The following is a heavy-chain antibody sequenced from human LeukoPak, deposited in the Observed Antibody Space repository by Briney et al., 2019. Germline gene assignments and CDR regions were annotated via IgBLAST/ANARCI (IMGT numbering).Heavy chain of an antibody. CDR3: ARDSTVAAFDY. J-gene: IGHJ4*02. CDR2: ISSSSSYI. CDR1: GFTFSSYS. V-gene: IGHV3-21*01. D-gene: IGHD4-23*01. Sequence: GGSLRLSCAASGFTFSSYSMNWVPQAPGKGLEWVSSISSSSSYIYYAGSVKGVFTIYRDNAKNSLYLQMNSLRAEDRAVYYCARDSTVAAFDYWGQGTLVTVSS.